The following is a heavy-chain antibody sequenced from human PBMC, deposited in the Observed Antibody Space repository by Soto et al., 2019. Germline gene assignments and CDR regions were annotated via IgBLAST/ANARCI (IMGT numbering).Heavy chain of an antibody. CDR2: ISSSSSYT. D-gene: IGHD3-3*01. V-gene: IGHV3-21*01. J-gene: IGHJ4*02. CDR1: GFTFSSYS. Sequence: GGSLRLSCAASGFTFSSYSMNWVRQAPGKGLEWVSSISSSSSYTYYADSVKGRFTISRDNAKNSLYLQMNSLRAEDTAVYYCAVDFWSGYYDDYWGQGTLVTVSS. CDR3: AVDFWSGYYDDY.